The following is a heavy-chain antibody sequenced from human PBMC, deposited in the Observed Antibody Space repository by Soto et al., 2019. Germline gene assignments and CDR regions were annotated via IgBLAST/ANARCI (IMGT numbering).Heavy chain of an antibody. D-gene: IGHD3-10*02. CDR2: IKQDGSEK. CDR3: ARAAQLCSSGYYGMDV. V-gene: IGHV3-7*01. CDR1: GFTFSSYW. Sequence: GGSLRLSCAASGFTFSSYWMSWVRQAPGKGLEWVANIKQDGSEKYYVDSVKGRFTISRDNAKNSLYLQMNSLRAEDTAVYYCARAAQLCSSGYYGMDVWGQGTTVTVSS. J-gene: IGHJ6*02.